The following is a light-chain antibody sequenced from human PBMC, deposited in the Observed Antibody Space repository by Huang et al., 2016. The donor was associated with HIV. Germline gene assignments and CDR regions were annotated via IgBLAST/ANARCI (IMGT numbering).Light chain of an antibody. CDR1: QDISNY. CDR2: DAS. V-gene: IGKV1-33*01. CDR3: QHYDNLRT. J-gene: IGKJ1*01. Sequence: DIQMTQSPSSLSASVGARVTITCQASQDISNYLNWYQQKPGKAPKLLIYDASNLETGGSSRFSGSGSGTDFTFTSSSRQPEDIATYYCQHYDNLRTFGQGTKVEIK.